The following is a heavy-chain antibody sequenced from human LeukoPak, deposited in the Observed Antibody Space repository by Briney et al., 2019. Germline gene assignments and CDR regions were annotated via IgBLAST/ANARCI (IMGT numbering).Heavy chain of an antibody. D-gene: IGHD3-10*01. Sequence: SETLSLTCAVYGGTFGDYYWSWIRQPPGKGPEWIGEINHGGSTSYNPSLESRVTMLLDTSKNQFPLKLSSVTAADTAVYYCARGRTSRYGSGSYYWDYWGQGTLVTVSS. V-gene: IGHV4-34*01. CDR1: GGTFGDYY. CDR2: INHGGST. CDR3: ARGRTSRYGSGSYYWDY. J-gene: IGHJ4*02.